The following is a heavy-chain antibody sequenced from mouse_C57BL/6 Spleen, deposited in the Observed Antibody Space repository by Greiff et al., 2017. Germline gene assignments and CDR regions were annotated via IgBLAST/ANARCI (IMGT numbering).Heavy chain of an antibody. CDR2: INYDGSST. CDR3: AREVNWNFDY. D-gene: IGHD4-1*01. J-gene: IGHJ2*01. Sequence: EVKLMESEGGLVQPGSSMKLSCTASGFTFSDYYMAWVRQVPEKGLEWVANINYDGSSTYYLDSLKSRFIISRENAKNILYLQMSSLKSEDTATYYCAREVNWNFDYWGQGTTLTVSS. CDR1: GFTFSDYY. V-gene: IGHV5-16*01.